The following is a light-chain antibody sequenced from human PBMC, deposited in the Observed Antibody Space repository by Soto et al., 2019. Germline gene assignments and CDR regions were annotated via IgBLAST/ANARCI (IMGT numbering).Light chain of an antibody. J-gene: IGKJ4*01. CDR3: QHYNNRPLT. Sequence: EIVVTQSPATLSVSPGERASLSCRASQSVSSNLAWYQQKPGQAPRLLIYGASTTATGFPARFSGSGSGTEFTLTISSPQSEDFAVYYCQHYNNRPLTFGGGTKVEIK. CDR1: QSVSSN. V-gene: IGKV3-15*01. CDR2: GAS.